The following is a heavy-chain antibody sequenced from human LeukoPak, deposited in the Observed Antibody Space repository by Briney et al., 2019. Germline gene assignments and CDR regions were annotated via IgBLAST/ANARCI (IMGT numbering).Heavy chain of an antibody. D-gene: IGHD6-13*01. Sequence: PSETLSLTCTVSGGSISSSSYYWGWLRQPPGKGLEWIGTIYYSGNTYYNPSLKSRVTISVDTSKNQLSLKLSSVTAADTAVYYCARDLKHSSSWNRGDYFDSWGQGTLVTVSS. CDR3: ARDLKHSSSWNRGDYFDS. J-gene: IGHJ4*02. V-gene: IGHV4-39*07. CDR1: GGSISSSSYY. CDR2: IYYSGNT.